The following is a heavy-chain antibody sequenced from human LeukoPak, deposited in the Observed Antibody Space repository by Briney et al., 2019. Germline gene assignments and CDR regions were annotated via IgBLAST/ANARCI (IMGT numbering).Heavy chain of an antibody. Sequence: SEALSLTCAVYGGSFSGYYWSWIRQPPGKGLEWIGEINHSGSTNYNPSLTSRVTISVDTSKNQFSLKLNSVTAADTAVYYCARNLRYSGSYFPPIVSDYWGQGTLVTVSS. CDR1: GGSFSGYY. D-gene: IGHD1-26*01. J-gene: IGHJ4*02. CDR2: INHSGST. CDR3: ARNLRYSGSYFPPIVSDY. V-gene: IGHV4-34*01.